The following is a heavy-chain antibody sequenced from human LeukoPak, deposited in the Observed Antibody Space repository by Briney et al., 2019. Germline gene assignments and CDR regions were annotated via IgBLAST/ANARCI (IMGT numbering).Heavy chain of an antibody. J-gene: IGHJ6*02. CDR3: ARADSSGYYYGMDV. D-gene: IGHD3-22*01. CDR1: GGSISSGGYS. V-gene: IGHV4-30-2*01. CDR2: IYHSGST. Sequence: SETLSLTCAVCGGSISSGGYSWSWIRQPPGKGLEWIGYIYHSGSTYYNPSLKSRVTISVDRSKNQFSLKLSSVTAADTAVYYCARADSSGYYYGMDVWGQGTTVTVSS.